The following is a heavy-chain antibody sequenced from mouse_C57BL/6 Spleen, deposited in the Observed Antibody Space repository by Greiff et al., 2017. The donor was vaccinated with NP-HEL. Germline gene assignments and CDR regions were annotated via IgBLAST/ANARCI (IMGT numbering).Heavy chain of an antibody. CDR1: GYTFTDYE. J-gene: IGHJ1*03. V-gene: IGHV1-15*01. CDR2: IDPETGGT. CDR3: TRRGPYGSRGYFDV. D-gene: IGHD1-1*01. Sequence: QVQLQQSGAELVRPGASVTLSCKASGYTFTDYEMHWVKQTPVHGLEWIGAIDPETGGTAYNQKFKGKAILTADKSSSTAYMELRSLTSEDSAVYYCTRRGPYGSRGYFDVWGTGTTVTVSS.